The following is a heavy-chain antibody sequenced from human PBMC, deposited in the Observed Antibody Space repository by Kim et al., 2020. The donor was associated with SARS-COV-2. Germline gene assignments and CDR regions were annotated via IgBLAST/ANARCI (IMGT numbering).Heavy chain of an antibody. D-gene: IGHD2-21*02. CDR2: SYI. Sequence: SYIYYANSGKDRITISRENAKNSLYLQMNSLRAEDTAVYYCARGGGDCSNWGQGTLVTVSS. CDR3: ARGGGDCSN. V-gene: IGHV3-21*01. J-gene: IGHJ4*02.